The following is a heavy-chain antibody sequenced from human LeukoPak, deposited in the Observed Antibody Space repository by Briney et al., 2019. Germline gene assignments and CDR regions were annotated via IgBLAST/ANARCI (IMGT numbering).Heavy chain of an antibody. CDR3: AKNYGSGSSVKYYYYMDV. V-gene: IGHV3-23*01. Sequence: PGGSLRLSCAASGFTFSSSAMNWVRQAPGKGLEWVSVISASGGSTNYADSVKGRVTISRDNSKNTLYLQMNSLRAEDTAVYYCAKNYGSGSSVKYYYYMDVWGKGTTVTVSS. D-gene: IGHD3-10*01. CDR1: GFTFSSSA. J-gene: IGHJ6*03. CDR2: ISASGGST.